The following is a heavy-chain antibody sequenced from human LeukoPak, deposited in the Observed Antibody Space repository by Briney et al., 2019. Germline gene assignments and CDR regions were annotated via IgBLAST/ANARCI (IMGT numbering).Heavy chain of an antibody. CDR3: ARDRMGVRAFDY. CDR2: IYHSGST. CDR1: GGSISSYD. V-gene: IGHV4-59*12. Sequence: SETLSLTCTVSGGSISSYDWSWIRQPPGKGLEWIGEIYHSGSTNYNPSLKSRVTISADKSKNQFSLKLTYVTAADTAVYYCARDRMGVRAFDYWGQGTLVTVSS. J-gene: IGHJ4*02. D-gene: IGHD3-10*01.